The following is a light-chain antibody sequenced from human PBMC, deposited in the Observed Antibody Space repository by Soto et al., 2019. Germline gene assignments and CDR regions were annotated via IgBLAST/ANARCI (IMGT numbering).Light chain of an antibody. CDR1: HFVSSRS. Sequence: IVLTDAPCPLSLSPLESATLLFMSIHFVSSRSLAWYQQKPGQAPRLLIYGASTRATGIPDRFSGSGSGTDFTLTITPLEPEDFAVYFCQQYETSPITFGQGTRLEIK. V-gene: IGKV3-20*01. CDR2: GAS. CDR3: QQYETSPIT. J-gene: IGKJ5*01.